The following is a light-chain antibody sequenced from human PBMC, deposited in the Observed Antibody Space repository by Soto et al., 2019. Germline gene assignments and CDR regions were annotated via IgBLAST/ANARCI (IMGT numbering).Light chain of an antibody. V-gene: IGLV1-40*01. Sequence: QSVLTQPPSVSGAPGQRVTISCTGSSSNIGAIYDVQWYQQLPGAAPKLLITDDTSRPSGVPDRFSGSKSGASASLAITGLQAEDEADYYCQSYDSRLSGSVFGTGTKLTVL. CDR3: QSYDSRLSGSV. J-gene: IGLJ1*01. CDR2: DDT. CDR1: SSNIGAIYD.